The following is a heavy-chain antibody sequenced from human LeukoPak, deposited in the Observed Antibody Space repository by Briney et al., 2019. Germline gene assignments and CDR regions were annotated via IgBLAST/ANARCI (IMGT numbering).Heavy chain of an antibody. D-gene: IGHD3-22*01. CDR1: AFTFSNYA. J-gene: IGHJ3*02. CDR2: ISGNDNST. CDR3: AKGGVPWDYDTSLDAFDI. V-gene: IGHV3-23*01. Sequence: GGSLRLSCAASAFTFSNYAMTWVRQAPGKGLEWVSTISGNDNSTYYADPVKGRFTISRVNSKNTLFLQVNSLRVEDTAVYYCAKGGVPWDYDTSLDAFDIWGQGTLVTVSS.